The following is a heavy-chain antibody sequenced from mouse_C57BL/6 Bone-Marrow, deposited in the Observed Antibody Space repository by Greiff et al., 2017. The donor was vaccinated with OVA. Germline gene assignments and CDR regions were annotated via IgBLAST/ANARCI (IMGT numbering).Heavy chain of an antibody. Sequence: DVQLQESGAELVRPGASVKLSCTASGFNIKDDYMHWVKQRPEQGLEWIGWIDPENGDTEYASKFQGKATITADTSSNTAYLQLSSLTSEDTAVYYCTDGNLWYFDVWGTGTTVTVSS. D-gene: IGHD2-1*01. J-gene: IGHJ1*03. CDR3: TDGNLWYFDV. CDR2: IDPENGDT. CDR1: GFNIKDDY. V-gene: IGHV14-4*01.